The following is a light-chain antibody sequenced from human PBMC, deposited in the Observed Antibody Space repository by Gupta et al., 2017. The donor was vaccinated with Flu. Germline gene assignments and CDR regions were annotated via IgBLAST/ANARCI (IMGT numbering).Light chain of an antibody. CDR1: SSNIENNY. CDR2: DDD. CDR3: GTWDNSLRAVV. V-gene: IGLV1-51*01. Sequence: QSVLTQPPSVSAAPGQKVTISCSGSSSNIENNYVSWYQQLPGTAPKLLIYDDDQRPSGIPDRFSASKSGTSVTLGITGLQTGDEADYYCGTWDNSLRAVVFGGGTKLTVL. J-gene: IGLJ2*01.